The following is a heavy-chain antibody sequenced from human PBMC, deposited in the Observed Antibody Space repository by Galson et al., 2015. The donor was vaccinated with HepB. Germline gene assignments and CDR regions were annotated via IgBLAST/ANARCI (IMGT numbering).Heavy chain of an antibody. Sequence: SLRLSCAASGFTFDDYAMHWVRQAPGQGLEWVSGISWNSGSIGYADSVKGRFTISRDNAKNSLFLHMNSLRAEDTALYYCAKGSFGGVIDTIDYWGQGTLATVSS. D-gene: IGHD3-16*02. CDR2: ISWNSGSI. CDR3: AKGSFGGVIDTIDY. V-gene: IGHV3-9*01. J-gene: IGHJ4*02. CDR1: GFTFDDYA.